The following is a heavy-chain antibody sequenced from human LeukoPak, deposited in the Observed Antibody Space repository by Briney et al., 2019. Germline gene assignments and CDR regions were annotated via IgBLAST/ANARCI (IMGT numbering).Heavy chain of an antibody. Sequence: SETLSFTCTVSGGSISSGGYYWSWIRQHPGKGLEWIGYIYYSGSTYYNPSLKSRVTISVDTSKNQFSLKLSSVTAADTAVYYCARAIGSLAGFDYWGQGTLVTVSS. J-gene: IGHJ4*02. CDR2: IYYSGST. CDR1: GGSISSGGYY. CDR3: ARAIGSLAGFDY. V-gene: IGHV4-31*03. D-gene: IGHD1-14*01.